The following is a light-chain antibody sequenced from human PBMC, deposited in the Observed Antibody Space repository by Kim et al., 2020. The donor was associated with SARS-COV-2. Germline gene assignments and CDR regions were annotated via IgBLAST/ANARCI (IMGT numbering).Light chain of an antibody. V-gene: IGLV6-57*03. CDR3: QSYDTSALWV. J-gene: IGLJ3*02. CDR1: SGSIAGTY. CDR2: ENN. Sequence: NFMLTQPHSVSESPGKTVTISCTRGSGSIAGTYVQWYQQRPGGGPTTVIYENNQRPSGVPDRFSGSIDSSSNSASLTISGLKTEDEADYYCQSYDTSALWVFGAGTQLTVL.